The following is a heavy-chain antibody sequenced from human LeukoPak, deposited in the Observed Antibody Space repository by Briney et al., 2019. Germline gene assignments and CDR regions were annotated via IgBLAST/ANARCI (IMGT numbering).Heavy chain of an antibody. Sequence: PSETLSLTCTVSGGSISSYYWSWIRQPPGKGLEWIGYIYYSGSTNYNPSLKSLVTISVDTSKNQFSLKLSSVTAADTAAYYCASSTGKYYYYYYMDVWGKGTTVTVSS. CDR1: GGSISSYY. CDR2: IYYSGST. J-gene: IGHJ6*03. V-gene: IGHV4-59*01. CDR3: ASSTGKYYYYYYMDV. D-gene: IGHD2-2*01.